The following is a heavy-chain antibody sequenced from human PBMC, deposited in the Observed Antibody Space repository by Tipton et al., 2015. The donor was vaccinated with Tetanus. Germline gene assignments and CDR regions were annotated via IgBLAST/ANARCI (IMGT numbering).Heavy chain of an antibody. V-gene: IGHV1-18*01. Sequence: QVQLVQSGAEVKKPGASVKVSCKASGYTFTSYGISWVRQAPGQGLEWMGWISAYNGNTNYAQKLQGRVTMTTDTSTSPAYMGLRSLRSADPAVYYCARASLGYAQRFASGWGQGTLVTVSS. D-gene: IGHD2-2*01. CDR1: GYTFTSYG. CDR3: ARASLGYAQRFASG. J-gene: IGHJ4*02. CDR2: ISAYNGNT.